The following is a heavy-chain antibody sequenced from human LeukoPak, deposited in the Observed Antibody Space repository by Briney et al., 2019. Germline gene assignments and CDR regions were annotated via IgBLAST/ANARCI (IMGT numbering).Heavy chain of an antibody. V-gene: IGHV1-18*01. D-gene: IGHD2-2*01. J-gene: IGHJ3*02. CDR3: ARDWYCTSTGCHDTFDI. Sequence: ASVKVSCKASGYTFTSYGISWVRQAPGQGLEWMGWISTNTGDTSYSQNFQGRVTLTTDTSTTTVCMELRSLRSDDTAVYYCARDWYCTSTGCHDTFDIWGQGTMVTVSS. CDR1: GYTFTSYG. CDR2: ISTNTGDT.